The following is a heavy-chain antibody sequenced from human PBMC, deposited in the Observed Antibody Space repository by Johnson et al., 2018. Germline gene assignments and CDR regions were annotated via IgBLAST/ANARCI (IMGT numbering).Heavy chain of an antibody. J-gene: IGHJ3*02. D-gene: IGHD6-13*01. CDR3: ARGSSSSSDAFDI. V-gene: IGHV4-59*01. CDR2: INYRGST. CDR1: GGSINTYY. Sequence: QVQLQESGPGLVKPSETLSLTCTVSGGSINTYYWNWIRQPPGKGLEWIGYINYRGSTDYNPSLESRAPISVDTSKNRFSLKLSSVTAADTAVYYCARGSSSSSDAFDIGGQGTMVTVSS.